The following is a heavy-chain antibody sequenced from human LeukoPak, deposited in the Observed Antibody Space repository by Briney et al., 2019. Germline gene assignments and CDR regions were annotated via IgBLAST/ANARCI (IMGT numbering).Heavy chain of an antibody. CDR2: IYHSGST. D-gene: IGHD2-15*01. CDR1: GDSISNIHW. Sequence: PSETLSLTCAVSGDSISNIHWWTWVRQPPGKGLEWIGEIYHSGSTNYNPSLKSRVTISVDKSKNQFSLKVNSVTAADTAMYYCVRGLGSCYSSICDYFNYWGQGTLVTVSS. J-gene: IGHJ4*02. V-gene: IGHV4-4*02. CDR3: VRGLGSCYSSICDYFNY.